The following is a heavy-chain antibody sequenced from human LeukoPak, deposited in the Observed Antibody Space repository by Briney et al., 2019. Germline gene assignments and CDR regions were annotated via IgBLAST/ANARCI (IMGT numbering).Heavy chain of an antibody. Sequence: SVKVSCKASGGTFSSYAISWVRQAPGQGLEWMGGIIPIFGTANYAQKFQGRVTITADKSTSTAYMELSSLRSEDTAVYYCARFRAGVGEPYGDYWGQGTLVTVSS. CDR3: ARFRAGVGEPYGDY. J-gene: IGHJ4*02. CDR1: GGTFSSYA. D-gene: IGHD3-10*01. CDR2: IIPIFGTA. V-gene: IGHV1-69*06.